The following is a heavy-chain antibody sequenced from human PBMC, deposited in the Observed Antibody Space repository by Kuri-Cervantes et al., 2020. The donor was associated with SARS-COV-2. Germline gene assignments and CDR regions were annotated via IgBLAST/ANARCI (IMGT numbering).Heavy chain of an antibody. J-gene: IGHJ3*02. D-gene: IGHD2-15*01. CDR2: ISYDGSNK. CDR1: GFTFSSYA. V-gene: IGHV3-30-3*01. Sequence: GGSLRLSCATSGFTFSSYAMHWVRQAPGKGLEWVAVISYDGSNKYYADSVKGRFTISRDNSKNTLYLQMNSLRAEDTAVYYCARDRINDFDIWGQGTTVTVSS. CDR3: ARDRINDFDI.